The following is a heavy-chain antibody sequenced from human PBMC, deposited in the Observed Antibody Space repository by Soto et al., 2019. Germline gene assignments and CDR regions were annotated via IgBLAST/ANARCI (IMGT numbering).Heavy chain of an antibody. CDR3: ATLTKYDILTGFYPC. V-gene: IGHV3-66*01. CDR2: IYSDGST. CDR1: GFTVNSNY. D-gene: IGHD3-9*01. Sequence: EVQLVESGGGLVQPGGSLRLSCAASGFTVNSNYMSWVRQAQGKGLEWVSVIYSDGSTYYADSVKGRFIISRDNSNNTLYFQMNSLRAEDTAVYYCATLTKYDILTGFYPCWGQGPLVTVSS. J-gene: IGHJ4*02.